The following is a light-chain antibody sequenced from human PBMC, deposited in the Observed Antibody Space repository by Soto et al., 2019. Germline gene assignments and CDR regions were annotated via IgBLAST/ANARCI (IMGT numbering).Light chain of an antibody. CDR1: QSVSSNF. J-gene: IGKJ2*01. Sequence: EIVLTQSPGTLSLSPGERATLSCRASQSVSSNFLAWYQQKPGQAPRLLIYGASSRATGIPDRFSGSGSGTDFTLTISRLEPEDFAMYYCQHYDNSLYTFGQGTKLEF. CDR3: QHYDNSLYT. CDR2: GAS. V-gene: IGKV3-20*01.